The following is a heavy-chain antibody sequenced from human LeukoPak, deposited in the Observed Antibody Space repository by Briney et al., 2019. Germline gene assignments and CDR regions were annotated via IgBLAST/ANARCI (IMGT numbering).Heavy chain of an antibody. CDR2: IDADTGDT. CDR1: GYTFSAYT. D-gene: IGHD2-2*01. J-gene: IGHJ4*02. CDR3: ARGSTSDWPLDH. Sequence: ASVKVSCKASGYTFSAYTIHWVRQAPEQRFEWMGWIDADTGDTRYSQKFQDRVTLTRDTSANTAYMELSSLKSEHTAVYFCARGSTSDWPLDHWGQGNLVTVSS. V-gene: IGHV1-3*01.